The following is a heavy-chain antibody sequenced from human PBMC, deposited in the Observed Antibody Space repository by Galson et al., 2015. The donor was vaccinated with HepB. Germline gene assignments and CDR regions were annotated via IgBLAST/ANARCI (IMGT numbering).Heavy chain of an antibody. V-gene: IGHV3-23*01. D-gene: IGHD3-16*01. CDR1: GFIFRHHA. J-gene: IGHJ5*02. CDR3: VKEGAWFGGDWFDP. Sequence: SLRLSCAGSGFIFRHHAMAWIRQAPGKGLEWVSGINGRGSTTYYSDAVKGRFSISRDNSKNTVFLQVDNLKVDDTATYYCVKEGAWFGGDWFDPWGQGTLVTV. CDR2: INGRGSTT.